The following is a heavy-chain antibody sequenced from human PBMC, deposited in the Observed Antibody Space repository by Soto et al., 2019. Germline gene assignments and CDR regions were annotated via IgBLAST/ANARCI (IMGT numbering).Heavy chain of an antibody. CDR3: ARGADPGIAAAGLDY. V-gene: IGHV4-31*03. Sequence: PSETLSLTCTVSGGSISSGGYYWTWIRQHPGKGLEWIGYIYYSGSTYYNPSLKSRVTISVDTSKNQFSLKLSSVTAADTAVYYCARGADPGIAAAGLDYWGQGTLVTVSS. D-gene: IGHD6-13*01. CDR1: GGSISSGGYY. CDR2: IYYSGST. J-gene: IGHJ4*02.